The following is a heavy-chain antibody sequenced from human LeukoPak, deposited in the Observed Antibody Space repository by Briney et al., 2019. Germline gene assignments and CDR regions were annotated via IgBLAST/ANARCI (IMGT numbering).Heavy chain of an antibody. CDR3: ASAPRGYDSSGYQH. CDR2: IIPILGIA. Sequence: ASVKVSCKDSGGTFSSYTISWVRQAPGQGLEWMGRIIPILGIANYAQKFQGRVTITADKSTSTAYMELSSLRSEDTAVYYCASAPRGYDSSGYQHWGQGTLVTVSS. D-gene: IGHD3-22*01. V-gene: IGHV1-69*02. J-gene: IGHJ1*01. CDR1: GGTFSSYT.